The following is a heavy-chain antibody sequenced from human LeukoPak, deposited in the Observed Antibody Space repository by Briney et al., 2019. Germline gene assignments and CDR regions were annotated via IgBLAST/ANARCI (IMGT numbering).Heavy chain of an antibody. CDR3: ATDMVRGANDY. J-gene: IGHJ4*02. CDR2: INHSGST. D-gene: IGHD3-10*01. Sequence: PSETLSFTCAVYGGSFSGYYWSWIRQPPGKGLEWIGEINHSGSTNYNPSLKSRVTISVDTSKNQFSLKLSSVTAADTAVYYCATDMVRGANDYWGQGTLVTVSS. V-gene: IGHV4-34*01. CDR1: GGSFSGYY.